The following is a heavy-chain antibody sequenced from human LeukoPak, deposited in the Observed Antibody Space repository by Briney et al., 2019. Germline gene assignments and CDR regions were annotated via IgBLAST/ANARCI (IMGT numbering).Heavy chain of an antibody. CDR2: VYYSGST. CDR1: GGSMSSYY. CDR3: ARAPAYYYDSRGCSSAPLPYWYFDL. Sequence: SETLSLTCTVSGGSMSSYYWSWIRQPPGKGLEWIGYVYYSGSTNYNPSLKSRVTISLDTSKNQFSLKLSSVTAADTAVYYCARAPAYYYDSRGCSSAPLPYWYFDLWGRGTLVTASS. V-gene: IGHV4-59*01. J-gene: IGHJ2*01. D-gene: IGHD3-22*01.